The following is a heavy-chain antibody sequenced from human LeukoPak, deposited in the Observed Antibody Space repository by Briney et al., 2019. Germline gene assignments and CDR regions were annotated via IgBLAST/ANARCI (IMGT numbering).Heavy chain of an antibody. CDR2: INPISGVT. V-gene: IGHV1-2*02. CDR3: ARVGSSGWYHWFDP. D-gene: IGHD6-19*01. CDR1: GYTFTGFY. J-gene: IGHJ5*02. Sequence: ASVKVSFKASGYTFTGFYLHWVRQAPGQGLEWMGWINPISGVTGSAQKFQGRVTMTRDKSISTVHMELSRLTSDDTAIYFCARVGSSGWYHWFDPWGQGTLVTVSS.